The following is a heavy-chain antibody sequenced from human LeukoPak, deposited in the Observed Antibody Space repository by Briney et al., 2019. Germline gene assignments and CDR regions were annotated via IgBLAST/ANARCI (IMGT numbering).Heavy chain of an antibody. CDR3: AFPSGYSGYDGFDY. D-gene: IGHD5-12*01. V-gene: IGHV4-39*07. CDR2: IYYSGST. CDR1: GGSIGRSSYY. J-gene: IGHJ4*02. Sequence: NSSETLSLTCTVSGGSIGRSSYYWGWIRQPPGKGLEWIGNIYYSGSTDYNPSLKSRVTISIDTSKNQFSLKLSSVTAADTAVYYCAFPSGYSGYDGFDYWGQGTLVTVSS.